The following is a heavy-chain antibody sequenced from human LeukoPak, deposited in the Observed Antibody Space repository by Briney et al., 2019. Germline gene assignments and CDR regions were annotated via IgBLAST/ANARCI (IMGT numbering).Heavy chain of an antibody. Sequence: ASVKVSCKAAGYTFTDYYMHWGRQAPGQGFEWMGWINPNDGDTNYAQKFQGRVTMTRDTSISTAHMEVSRLRSDDTAVYYCARANFLYCSSSTCLFDYWGQGTLVTVSS. D-gene: IGHD2-2*01. J-gene: IGHJ4*02. CDR2: INPNDGDT. CDR1: GYTFTDYY. CDR3: ARANFLYCSSSTCLFDY. V-gene: IGHV1-2*02.